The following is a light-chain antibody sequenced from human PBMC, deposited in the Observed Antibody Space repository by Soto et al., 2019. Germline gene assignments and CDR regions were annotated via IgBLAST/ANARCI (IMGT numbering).Light chain of an antibody. CDR1: TSNIGSNA. J-gene: IGLJ1*01. Sequence: QSVLTQPPSASGTPGQRVTISCSGSTSNIGSNAVYWYQQVPGTAPKLLIQSSSQRPSGVPDRFSGSKSGNSASLTISGLQADDEADYYCCSLTTSHTDVFGSGTKVTVL. CDR3: CSLTTSHTDV. CDR2: SSS. V-gene: IGLV1-44*01.